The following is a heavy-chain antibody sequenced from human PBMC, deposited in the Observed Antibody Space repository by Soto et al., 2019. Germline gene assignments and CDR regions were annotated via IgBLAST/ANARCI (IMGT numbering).Heavy chain of an antibody. V-gene: IGHV4-39*01. CDR2: IYYSGST. J-gene: IGHJ3*02. Sequence: SETLSLTCTVSGGSISSGTYYWNWIRQPPGKGLEWIGIIYYSGSTYYNPSLKSRVTISLDTSKNQFSLKLTSVTAADTAFYYCARHDYSDRTFDIWGQGTMVTVSS. CDR1: GGSISSGTYY. D-gene: IGHD3-22*01. CDR3: ARHDYSDRTFDI.